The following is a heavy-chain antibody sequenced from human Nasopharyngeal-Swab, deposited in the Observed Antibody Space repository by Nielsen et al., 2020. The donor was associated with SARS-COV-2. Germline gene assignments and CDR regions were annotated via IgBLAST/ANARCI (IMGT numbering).Heavy chain of an antibody. CDR2: INHSGST. Sequence: WIRQPPGKGLEWIGEINHSGSTNYNPSLKSRVTISVDTSKNQFSLKLSSVTAADTAAYYCARGLVMGIFGAVISSKYFDYWGQGTLVTVSS. D-gene: IGHD3-3*01. V-gene: IGHV4-34*01. J-gene: IGHJ4*02. CDR3: ARGLVMGIFGAVISSKYFDY.